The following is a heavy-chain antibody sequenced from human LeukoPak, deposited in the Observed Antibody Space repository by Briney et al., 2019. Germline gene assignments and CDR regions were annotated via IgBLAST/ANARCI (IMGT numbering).Heavy chain of an antibody. CDR1: GFSVSNYY. CDR3: TRGQSYCGADCYSD. V-gene: IGHV3-66*01. D-gene: IGHD2-21*02. J-gene: IGHJ4*02. CDR2: MYTGGGR. Sequence: GGSLRLSCAASGFSVSNYYMSWVRQPPGKGLEWVSVMYTGGGRYYGDSVKGRFTIPRDNSKNTVFLQMNSLRVEDTALYYCTRGQSYCGADCYSDWGQGTLVTVSS.